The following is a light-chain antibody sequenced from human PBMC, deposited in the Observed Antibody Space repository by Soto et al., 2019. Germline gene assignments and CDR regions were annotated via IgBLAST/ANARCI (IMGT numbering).Light chain of an antibody. V-gene: IGLV1-40*01. CDR2: GNN. CDR3: QSYDSSLSGYV. Sequence: QSVLTQPPSVSGAPGQRVTISCTGSSSNIGAGFDVHWYHQIAGTAPKLLIYGNNNRPSGVPDRFSGSKSGTSASLAITGLQAEDEADYYCQSYDSSLSGYVFGTGTKLTVL. CDR1: SSNIGAGFD. J-gene: IGLJ1*01.